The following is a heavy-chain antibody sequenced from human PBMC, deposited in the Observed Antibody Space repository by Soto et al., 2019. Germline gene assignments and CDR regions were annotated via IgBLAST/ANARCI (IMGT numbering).Heavy chain of an antibody. Sequence: SETLSLTCTVSGGSISSGDYYWSWIRQPPGKGLEWIGYIYYSGSTYYNPSLKSRVTISVDTSKNQFSLKLSSVTAADTAVYYCARVDCSGGSCYSGYYYYYGMDVWGQGTTVTVSS. V-gene: IGHV4-30-4*01. J-gene: IGHJ6*02. CDR2: IYYSGST. D-gene: IGHD2-15*01. CDR1: GGSISSGDYY. CDR3: ARVDCSGGSCYSGYYYYYGMDV.